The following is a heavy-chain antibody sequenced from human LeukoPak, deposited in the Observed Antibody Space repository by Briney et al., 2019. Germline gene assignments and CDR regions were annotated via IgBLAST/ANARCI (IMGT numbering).Heavy chain of an antibody. J-gene: IGHJ4*02. Sequence: ASVKVSCKASGGTFSSYAISWVRQAPGQGLEWMGRIIPILGIANYAQKFQGRVTITADKSTSTAYMELSSLRSEDTAVYYCASDGQCPPWFDYWGQGTLVTVSS. CDR1: GGTFSSYA. CDR2: IIPILGIA. D-gene: IGHD5/OR15-5a*01. V-gene: IGHV1-69*04. CDR3: ASDGQCPPWFDY.